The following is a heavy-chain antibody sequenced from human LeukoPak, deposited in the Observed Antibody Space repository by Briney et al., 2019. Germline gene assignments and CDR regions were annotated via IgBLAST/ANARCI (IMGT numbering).Heavy chain of an antibody. CDR2: ISGGGSRT. V-gene: IGHV3-23*01. CDR1: GFTFSSYA. J-gene: IGHJ4*02. Sequence: GGSLRLSCAASGFTFSSYAMSWVRQAPGQGLEWCSVISGGGSRTYYAPSVTGRFNISRDNSENTLYLHMNSLRADDTAVYYCAKGTYYHTSGTSSTETFGENWGQGTLVTVSS. D-gene: IGHD3-10*01. CDR3: AKGTYYHTSGTSSTETFGEN.